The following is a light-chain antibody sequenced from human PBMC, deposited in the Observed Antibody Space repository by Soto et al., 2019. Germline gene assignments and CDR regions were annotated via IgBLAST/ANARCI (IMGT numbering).Light chain of an antibody. CDR3: QQYDNWPIT. Sequence: EIVLTQSPGTLSLSPGERATLSFSASQSVISSNLAWYQQKPGQAPRLLIYDASTRATAIPPRFSGSGSGTESTLTISSLQSEDFAVYYCQQYDNWPITFGQGTRLEIK. CDR2: DAS. V-gene: IGKV3-15*01. CDR1: QSVISSN. J-gene: IGKJ5*01.